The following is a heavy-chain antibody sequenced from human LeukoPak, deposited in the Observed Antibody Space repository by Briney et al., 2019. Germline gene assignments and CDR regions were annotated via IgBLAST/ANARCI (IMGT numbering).Heavy chain of an antibody. CDR2: INPSGGST. CDR3: ARLLWFGEFRDY. D-gene: IGHD3-10*01. CDR1: GYTFTSYA. V-gene: IGHV1-46*01. Sequence: ASVKVSCKASGYTFTSYAMNWVRQAPGQGLEWMGIINPSGGSTSYAQKFQGRVTMTRDTSISTAYMELSRLRSDDTAVYYCARLLWFGEFRDYWGQGTLVTVSS. J-gene: IGHJ4*02.